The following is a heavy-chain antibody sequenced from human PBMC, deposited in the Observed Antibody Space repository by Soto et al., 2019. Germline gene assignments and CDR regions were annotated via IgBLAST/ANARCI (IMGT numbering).Heavy chain of an antibody. CDR2: IYYGGST. D-gene: IGHD3-3*01. J-gene: IGHJ4*02. CDR3: ASRAADFWSGFTSFDN. CDR1: GGSISSYY. V-gene: IGHV4-59*08. Sequence: SETLSLTCTVSGGSISSYYWSWIRQPPGKGLEWIGYIYYGGSTNYNPSLKSRVTISIDTSKNQFSLELSSVTAADTAVYFCASRAADFWSGFTSFDNWGQGTLVTVSS.